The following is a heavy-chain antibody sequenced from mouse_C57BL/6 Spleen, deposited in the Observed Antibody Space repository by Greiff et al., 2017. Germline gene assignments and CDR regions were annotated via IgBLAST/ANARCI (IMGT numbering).Heavy chain of an antibody. CDR2: IWSGGST. D-gene: IGHD2-3*01. Sequence: QVQLKESGPGLVQPSQSLSITCTVSGFSLTSYGVHWVRQSPGTGLEWLGVIWSGGSTDYNAAFIPRLSISKDNSKSQVFFKMNSLQADDTSIYYCARKRDYDGYYDAMDYWGQGTSVTVSS. CDR1: GFSLTSYG. J-gene: IGHJ4*01. CDR3: ARKRDYDGYYDAMDY. V-gene: IGHV2-2*01.